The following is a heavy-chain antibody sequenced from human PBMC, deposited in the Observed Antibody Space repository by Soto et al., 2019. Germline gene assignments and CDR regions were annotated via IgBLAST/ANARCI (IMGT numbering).Heavy chain of an antibody. V-gene: IGHV3-30*18. D-gene: IGHD3-3*01. CDR2: VTSDGGNK. J-gene: IGHJ5*02. CDR3: AKDNPRQRRLEWSSVNWFGP. Sequence: QVQLVESGGGVVQPGRSLRLSCAASGFIFSNYGMNWVRQAPGKGLEWVALVTSDGGNKYYADSVKGRFTISRDNSKNTPSLQLNSLTLEDTAVYYRAKDNPRQRRLEWSSVNWFGPWGQGTLVTVSS. CDR1: GFIFSNYG.